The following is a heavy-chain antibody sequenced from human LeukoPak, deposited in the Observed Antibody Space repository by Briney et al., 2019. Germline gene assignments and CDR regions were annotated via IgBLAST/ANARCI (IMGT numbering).Heavy chain of an antibody. V-gene: IGHV1-18*01. D-gene: IGHD5-18*01. Sequence: GASVKVSCKASGYTFTSFGISWVRQAPGQGPEWMGWISAYNGGTKSRERFQGRVTMTTDTSTNTAYMELRGLTSDDTAMYYCARDLGLDTTMIFFDFWGQGTLVTVSS. CDR2: ISAYNGGT. J-gene: IGHJ4*02. CDR1: GYTFTSFG. CDR3: ARDLGLDTTMIFFDF.